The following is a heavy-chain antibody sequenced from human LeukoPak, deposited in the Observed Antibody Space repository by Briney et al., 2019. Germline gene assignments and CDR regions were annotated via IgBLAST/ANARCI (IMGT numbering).Heavy chain of an antibody. D-gene: IGHD3-22*01. Sequence: ASVQVSCKTSGYIFAHNGISWVRQAPGQGPEWMGWISAYNGNTNYAQKLQGRVTMTTDTSTSTAYMELRSLRSDDTAVYYCARWDYDSSGYCHWGQGTLVTVSS. CDR2: ISAYNGNT. V-gene: IGHV1-18*01. J-gene: IGHJ4*02. CDR3: ARWDYDSSGYCH. CDR1: GYIFAHNG.